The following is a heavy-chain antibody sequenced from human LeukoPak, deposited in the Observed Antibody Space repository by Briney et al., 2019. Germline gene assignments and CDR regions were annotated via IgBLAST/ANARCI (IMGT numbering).Heavy chain of an antibody. D-gene: IGHD2/OR15-2a*01. Sequence: ASVKVSCKASGYTFTSYDINWVRQATGQGLEWMGWMNPNSGNTGYAQKFQGRVTITRNTSISTAYMELSSLRAEDTAMYYCVKGSKVLLFTRDHYMDVWGKGTTVIISS. J-gene: IGHJ6*03. V-gene: IGHV1-8*03. CDR3: VKGSKVLLFTRDHYMDV. CDR1: GYTFTSYD. CDR2: MNPNSGNT.